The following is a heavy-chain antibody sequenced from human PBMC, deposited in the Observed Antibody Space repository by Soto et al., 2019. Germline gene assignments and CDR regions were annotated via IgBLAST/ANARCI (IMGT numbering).Heavy chain of an antibody. CDR1: GGSISDNYW. J-gene: IGHJ4*02. V-gene: IGHV4-4*02. Sequence: SETLSLTCDVSGGSISDNYWWSWLRQPPEKGLEWIGEIFHNGVTNYNSSLRSRVSISVDASKNQFSLELNSVTAADTAIYYCSRLGFGAVTGTSHDYWGPGTLVTVSS. CDR2: IFHNGVT. D-gene: IGHD6-19*01. CDR3: SRLGFGAVTGTSHDY.